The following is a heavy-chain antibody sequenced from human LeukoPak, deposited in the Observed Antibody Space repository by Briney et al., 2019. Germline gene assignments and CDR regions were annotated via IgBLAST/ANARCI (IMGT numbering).Heavy chain of an antibody. J-gene: IGHJ4*02. CDR1: GSTVSSNY. Sequence: GGSLRLSCAASGSTVSSNYMSWVRQAPGKGLEWVSVIYSGGSTYYADSVKGRFTISRDNSKNTLYLQMNSLRAEDTAVYYCARESSYGDYVPYYFDYWGQGTLVTVSS. V-gene: IGHV3-53*01. CDR3: ARESSYGDYVPYYFDY. D-gene: IGHD4-17*01. CDR2: IYSGGST.